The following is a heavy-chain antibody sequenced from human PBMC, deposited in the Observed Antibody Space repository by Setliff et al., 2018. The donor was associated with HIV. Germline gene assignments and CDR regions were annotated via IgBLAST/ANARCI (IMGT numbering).Heavy chain of an antibody. Sequence: GASVKVSCKASGYNFTNYGIGWVRQAPGQGLEYLGWIGTYSGNTDCAQSVQGRVTMTRDTSTGTVYMDLRSLRSDDTAMYYCAREKYGDKFDYWGQGTLVTVSS. CDR2: IGTYSGNT. V-gene: IGHV1-18*01. CDR3: AREKYGDKFDY. J-gene: IGHJ4*02. D-gene: IGHD2-8*01. CDR1: GYNFTNYG.